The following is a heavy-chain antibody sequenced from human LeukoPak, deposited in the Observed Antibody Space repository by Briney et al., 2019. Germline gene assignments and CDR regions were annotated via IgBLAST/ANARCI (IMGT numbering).Heavy chain of an antibody. CDR3: ARSDPYGAGNP. CDR1: GGSLTSGCYY. CDR2: VYTSANT. D-gene: IGHD3-10*01. Sequence: SETLSLTCTVSGGSLTSGCYYWSWLREPAGKGLEWFGRVYTSANTQNTPSLKSRVIISLDTSQNPFSRRLSSVTAPATAIFYGARSDPYGAGNPWGQGTLVTVSS. J-gene: IGHJ5*02. V-gene: IGHV4-61*02.